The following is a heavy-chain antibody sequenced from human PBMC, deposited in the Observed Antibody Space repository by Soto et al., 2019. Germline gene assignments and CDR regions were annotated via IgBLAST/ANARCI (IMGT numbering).Heavy chain of an antibody. CDR3: AKGRGRGVPGGHSFDS. CDR2: IFYRGTT. CDR1: GGSISCYY. D-gene: IGHD2-8*02. Sequence: SETLSLTCAVSGGSISCYYWGWIRRAPGKGLARLGYIFYRGTTTDNPSLPRRLTLPVDTSKSQFSLTLSSVTAADTAVYYCAKGRGRGVPGGHSFDSWGLGTLVTVS. V-gene: IGHV4-59*03. J-gene: IGHJ4*02.